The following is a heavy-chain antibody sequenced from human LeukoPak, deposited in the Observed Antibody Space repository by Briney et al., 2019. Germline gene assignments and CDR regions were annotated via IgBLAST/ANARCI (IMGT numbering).Heavy chain of an antibody. CDR1: GGSISSGDYY. J-gene: IGHJ6*03. CDR2: IYYSGST. V-gene: IGHV4-30-4*08. D-gene: IGHD6-6*01. CDR3: RGSARPQDSSYMDV. Sequence: KASETLSLTCTVSGGSISSGDYYWSWIRQPPGKGLEWIGYIYYSGSTYYHPSLKSRVIISVDASKTQFSLKLYSVTAADTAVYYCRGSARPQDSSYMDVWGNGTTVTVSS.